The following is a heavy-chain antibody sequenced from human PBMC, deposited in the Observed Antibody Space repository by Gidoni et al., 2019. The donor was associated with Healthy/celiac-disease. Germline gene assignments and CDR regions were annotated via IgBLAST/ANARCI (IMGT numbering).Heavy chain of an antibody. D-gene: IGHD3-22*01. J-gene: IGHJ4*02. V-gene: IGHV5-51*01. CDR3: ARLDDSSGYYYPGY. CDR1: GSSFTSYW. Sequence: EVQLVQSGAEVKKPGESLKSSCQGSGSSFTSYWIGWVRQMPGKGLEGLGLTYPGDSDTRNSTSVQGQVTISADKSISTAYLQWSSLKASDTAMYYCARLDDSSGYYYPGYWGQGTLVTVSS. CDR2: TYPGDSDT.